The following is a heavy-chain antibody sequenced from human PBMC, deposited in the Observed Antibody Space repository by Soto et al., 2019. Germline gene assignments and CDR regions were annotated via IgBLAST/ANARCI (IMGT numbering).Heavy chain of an antibody. J-gene: IGHJ6*02. V-gene: IGHV4-39*01. Sequence: PSETLSLTCAVSGGSISSSSYYWGWIRQPPGKGLEWIGNVYYGGSTYYNPSLKSRVTISVETSKSQFSLKLSSVTAADTAVYYCAGGDYYYSSGYYFYYYTIDFWGQRTTDTGSS. D-gene: IGHD3-22*01. CDR3: AGGDYYYSSGYYFYYYTIDF. CDR1: GGSISSSSYY. CDR2: VYYGGST.